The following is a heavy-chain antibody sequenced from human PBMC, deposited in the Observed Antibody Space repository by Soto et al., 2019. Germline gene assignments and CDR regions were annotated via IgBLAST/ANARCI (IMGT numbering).Heavy chain of an antibody. CDR3: ARVYCPSTSCTHDLRFDY. CDR1: GYRFSSYG. Sequence: QVQLVQSGVEVKKPGASVKVSCKASGYRFSSYGISWVRQAPGQGLEWVGWISAYNGKTNSAQKVQGRLTMTTDTSTGTAYMEMWSLRSDDSAVYYCARVYCPSTSCTHDLRFDYWGQGTLVTVSS. J-gene: IGHJ4*02. D-gene: IGHD2-2*01. V-gene: IGHV1-18*01. CDR2: ISAYNGKT.